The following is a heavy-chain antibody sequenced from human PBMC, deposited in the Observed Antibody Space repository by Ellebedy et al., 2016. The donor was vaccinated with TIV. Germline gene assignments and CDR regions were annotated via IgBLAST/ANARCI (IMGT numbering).Heavy chain of an antibody. Sequence: PGGSLRLSCTASGFTFGDYTMSWFRQAPGKGLEWVSFIRNKAYGGTIEYAASVKGRFTISRDESKSVAYLQMNSLRTEDTAVYYCSRQIVGVTTRFDYWGQGTLVTVSS. CDR2: IRNKAYGGTI. J-gene: IGHJ4*02. CDR3: SRQIVGVTTRFDY. D-gene: IGHD1-26*01. V-gene: IGHV3-49*03. CDR1: GFTFGDYT.